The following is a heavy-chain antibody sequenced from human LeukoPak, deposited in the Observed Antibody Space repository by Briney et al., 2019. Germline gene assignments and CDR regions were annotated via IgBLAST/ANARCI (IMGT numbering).Heavy chain of an antibody. V-gene: IGHV3-23*01. CDR3: AKDPGVVPAHYFDY. CDR2: TGSTGVST. CDR1: GFTFSSYA. D-gene: IGHD2-2*01. Sequence: PGGSLRLSCAASGFTFSSYAMNWVRQAPGKGLEWVSATGSTGVSTFYADSVKGRFTVSRDNSKNTLSLQMNSLRAEDTAVYYCAKDPGVVPAHYFDYWGQGILVTVSP. J-gene: IGHJ4*02.